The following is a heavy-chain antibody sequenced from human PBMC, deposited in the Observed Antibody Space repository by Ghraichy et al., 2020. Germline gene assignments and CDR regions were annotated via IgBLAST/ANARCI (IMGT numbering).Heavy chain of an antibody. D-gene: IGHD3-9*01. J-gene: IGHJ6*02. CDR2: IWFNGKNE. V-gene: IGHV3-33*01. Sequence: LSLTCAASGFTFNNYVMHWVRQAPGKGLEWVAVIWFNGKNEYYADSVKGRFTISRDNSKNTLYLEMNSLRAEDTAVYYCTRTYYDTLTGYYYYYGMDVWGQGTTVTVSS. CDR3: TRTYYDTLTGYYYYYGMDV. CDR1: GFTFNNYV.